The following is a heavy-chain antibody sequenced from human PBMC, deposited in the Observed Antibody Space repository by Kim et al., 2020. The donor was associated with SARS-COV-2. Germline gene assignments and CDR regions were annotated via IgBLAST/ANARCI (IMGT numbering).Heavy chain of an antibody. V-gene: IGHV3-30*18. CDR1: GFTFSSYG. D-gene: IGHD3-10*01. Sequence: GESLRLSCAASGFTFSSYGMHWVRQAPGKGLEWVAVISYDGSNKYYADSVKGRFTISRDNSKNTLYLQMNSLRAEDTAVYYCAKESGSGSYYAWTYYYYGMDVWGQGTTVTVSS. CDR2: ISYDGSNK. J-gene: IGHJ6*02. CDR3: AKESGSGSYYAWTYYYYGMDV.